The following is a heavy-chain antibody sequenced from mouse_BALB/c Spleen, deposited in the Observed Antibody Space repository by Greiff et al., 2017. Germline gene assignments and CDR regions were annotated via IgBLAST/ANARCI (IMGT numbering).Heavy chain of an antibody. V-gene: IGHV1-7*01. J-gene: IGHJ2*01. D-gene: IGHD1-2*01. Sequence: VQLKQSGAELAKPGASVKMSCKASGYTFTSYWMHWVKQRPGQGLEWIGYINPSTGYTEYNQKFKDKATLTADKSSSTAYMQLSSLTSEDSAVYYCARATYYGHYFDYWGQGTTLTVSS. CDR2: INPSTGYT. CDR1: GYTFTSYW. CDR3: ARATYYGHYFDY.